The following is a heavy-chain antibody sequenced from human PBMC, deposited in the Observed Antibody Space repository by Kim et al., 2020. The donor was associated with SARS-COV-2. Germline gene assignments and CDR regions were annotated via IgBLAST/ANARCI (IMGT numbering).Heavy chain of an antibody. CDR1: GFTFSSYG. D-gene: IGHD1-26*01. J-gene: IGHJ4*02. CDR3: AKDHRSESGAPDY. Sequence: LSLTCAASGFTFSSYGMHWVRQAPGKGLEWVAVISYDGSNKYYADSVKGRFTISRDNSKNTLYLQMNSLRAEDTAVYYCAKDHRSESGAPDYWGQGT. CDR2: ISYDGSNK. V-gene: IGHV3-30*18.